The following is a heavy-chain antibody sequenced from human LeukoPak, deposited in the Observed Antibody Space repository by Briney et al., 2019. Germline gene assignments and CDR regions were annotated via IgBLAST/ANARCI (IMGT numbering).Heavy chain of an antibody. Sequence: GGSLRLSCAASGFTFSNYWMHWVRQAPGKGLVWVSRINSDGSSTSYADSVKGRFTISRDNAKNTLYLQMNSLRAEDTAVYYCARAYYDFWSGYHDGMDVWGQGTTVTVSS. J-gene: IGHJ6*02. D-gene: IGHD3-3*01. V-gene: IGHV3-74*01. CDR3: ARAYYDFWSGYHDGMDV. CDR2: INSDGSST. CDR1: GFTFSNYW.